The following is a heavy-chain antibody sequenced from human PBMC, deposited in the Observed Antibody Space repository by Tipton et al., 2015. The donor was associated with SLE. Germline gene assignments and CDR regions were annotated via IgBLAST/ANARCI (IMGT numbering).Heavy chain of an antibody. Sequence: SLRLSCAASGFTFSDYSMSWVRQVPGKGLEWVSDLSGSVTSLHYADSVKGRFTISRDNSKITLYLQMDSLRVDDTAIYYCAKGGAVSGWLLHDYWGQGTLVTVSS. CDR1: GFTFSDYS. V-gene: IGHV3-23*01. D-gene: IGHD6-19*01. CDR2: LSGSVTSL. J-gene: IGHJ4*02. CDR3: AKGGAVSGWLLHDY.